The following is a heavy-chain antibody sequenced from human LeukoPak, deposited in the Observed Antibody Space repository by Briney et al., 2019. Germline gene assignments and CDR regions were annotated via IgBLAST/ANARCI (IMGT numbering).Heavy chain of an antibody. CDR2: INPNSGGT. CDR1: GYTFTSYG. J-gene: IGHJ4*02. Sequence: ASVKVSCKASGYTFTSYGISWVRQAPGQGLEWMGWINPNSGGTNYAQKFQGRVTMTRDTSISTAYMELSRLRSDDTAVYYCARDQSRDVFDYWGQGTLVTVSS. CDR3: ARDQSRDVFDY. V-gene: IGHV1-2*02. D-gene: IGHD2-2*01.